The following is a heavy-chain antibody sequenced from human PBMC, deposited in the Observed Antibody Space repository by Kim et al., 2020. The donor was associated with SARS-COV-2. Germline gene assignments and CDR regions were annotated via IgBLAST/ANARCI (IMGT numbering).Heavy chain of an antibody. CDR3: TRDTRWIMDV. CDR1: GYTLTRNQ. J-gene: IGHJ6*02. D-gene: IGHD2-2*01. Sequence: ASVKVSCKASGYTLTRNQMHWVRQAPGQGVEWMGMAKPGDGGTTCAQKFQGRVTMSWDTSTGTVDMDVGSLRCEDTALYYCTRDTRWIMDVCGRGIAV. CDR2: AKPGDGGT. V-gene: IGHV1-46*01.